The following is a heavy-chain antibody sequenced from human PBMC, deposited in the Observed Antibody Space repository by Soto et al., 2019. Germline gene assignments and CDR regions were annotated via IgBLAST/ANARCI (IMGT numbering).Heavy chain of an antibody. CDR1: GYIFTAYG. V-gene: IGHV1-18*01. J-gene: IGHJ4*02. CDR3: ASERNTESSAYYSFAV. D-gene: IGHD3-22*01. Sequence: ASVKVSCETSGYIFTAYGLAWLRQAPRQRPEWMGWVSTNDDRTNYAQKFQGRVTMTTDRSTTTTSMELRSLRPDDTAVYYCASERNTESSAYYSFAVGGQGTLVTVSS. CDR2: VSTNDDRT.